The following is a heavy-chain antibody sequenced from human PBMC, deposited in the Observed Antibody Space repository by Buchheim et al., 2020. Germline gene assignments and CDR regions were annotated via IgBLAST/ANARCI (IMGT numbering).Heavy chain of an antibody. V-gene: IGHV4-4*02. J-gene: IGHJ4*02. Sequence: QVQLQESGPGLVKPSGTLSLTCGVSGGSITTNNWWTWVRQPPGKGLEWIGEIYHSGTTYYNSSLKSRVFISVDTSKNLFSLNLNSVTAADTAVYFCARLMAHSSLSRRYFDFWGQGTL. CDR1: GGSITTNNW. D-gene: IGHD6-6*01. CDR2: IYHSGTT. CDR3: ARLMAHSSLSRRYFDF.